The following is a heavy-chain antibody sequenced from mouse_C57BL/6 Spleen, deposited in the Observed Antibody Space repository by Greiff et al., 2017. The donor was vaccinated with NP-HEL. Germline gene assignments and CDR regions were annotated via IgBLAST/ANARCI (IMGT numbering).Heavy chain of an antibody. J-gene: IGHJ4*01. CDR3: ARSDDYDGAYAMDY. CDR1: GYTFTSYG. V-gene: IGHV1-81*01. CDR2: IYPRSGNT. Sequence: QVQLQQSGAELARPGASVKLSCKASGYTFTSYGISWVKQRTGQGLEWIGEIYPRSGNTYYNEKFKGKATLTADKSSSTAYMELRSLTSEDSAVYFCARSDDYDGAYAMDYWGQGTSVTVSS. D-gene: IGHD2-4*01.